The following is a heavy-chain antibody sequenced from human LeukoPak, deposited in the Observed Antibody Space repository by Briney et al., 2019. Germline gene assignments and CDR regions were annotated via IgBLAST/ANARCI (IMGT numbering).Heavy chain of an antibody. CDR2: ISYDGSNK. V-gene: IGHV3-30*03. Sequence: GGSLRLSCAAYGFTLSSHSMNWVRQAPGKGLEWVAVISYDGSNKYYADSVKGRFTISRDNSKNTLYLQMNSLRAEDTAVYYCARAYGYLDYWGQGTLVTVSS. CDR1: GFTLSSHS. D-gene: IGHD3-10*01. J-gene: IGHJ4*02. CDR3: ARAYGYLDY.